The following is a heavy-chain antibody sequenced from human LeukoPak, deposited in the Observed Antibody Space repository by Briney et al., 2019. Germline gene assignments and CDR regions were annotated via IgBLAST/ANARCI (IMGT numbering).Heavy chain of an antibody. CDR2: ISYDGSNK. V-gene: IGHV3-30-3*01. CDR3: ARARGDRHYYMDV. J-gene: IGHJ6*03. CDR1: GFTFSSYA. D-gene: IGHD7-27*01. Sequence: GGSLRLSCAASGFTFSSYAMHWVRQAPGKGLEWVAVISYDGSNKYYADSVKGRFTISRDNAENSLYLQMNSLRADDTAVYYCARARGDRHYYMDVWGKGTTVTVSS.